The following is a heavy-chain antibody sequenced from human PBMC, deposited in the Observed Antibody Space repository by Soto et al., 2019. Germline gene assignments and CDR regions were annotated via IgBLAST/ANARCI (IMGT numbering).Heavy chain of an antibody. CDR2: INSDTSDT. Sequence: EVQLAESGGSLVQPGESLGLSCAASGFTFRNYWMHWVRQAPGKGLEWVSRINSDTSDTSYADSVKGRFTVSRDNAKNTLYLQMNSLRVEDTAVYYCVCEERFVANVDLWGQGTLVIVSS. V-gene: IGHV3-74*01. J-gene: IGHJ5*02. CDR3: VCEERFVANVDL. CDR1: GFTFRNYW. D-gene: IGHD3-10*01.